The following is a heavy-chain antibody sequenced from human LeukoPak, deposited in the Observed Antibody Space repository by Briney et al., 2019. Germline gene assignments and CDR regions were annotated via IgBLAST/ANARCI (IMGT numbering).Heavy chain of an antibody. V-gene: IGHV1-46*01. CDR2: INPSGGAP. J-gene: IGHJ4*02. CDR3: ARKVYASNDYYYEYYLDY. CDR1: GYTFTRYY. Sequence: ASVKVSCKTSGYTFTRYYMHWVRQAPGQGLEWMGMINPSGGAPSYAQKFQDRVTMTRDTSTSTVYMEVSSLRSEDTAVYYCARKVYASNDYYYEYYLDYWGQGTQVTVSS. D-gene: IGHD3-22*01.